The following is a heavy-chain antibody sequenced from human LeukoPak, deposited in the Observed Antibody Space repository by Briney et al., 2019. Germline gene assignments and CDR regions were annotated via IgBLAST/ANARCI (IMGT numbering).Heavy chain of an antibody. Sequence: SETLSLTCTVSGGSISSGGYYWSWIRQHPGKGLEWIGYIYYSGSTNYNPSLKSRVTISVDTSKNQSSLKLSSVTAADTAVYYCARGSRGYTYGWGQGTLVTVSS. CDR2: IYYSGST. CDR3: ARGSRGYTYG. D-gene: IGHD5-18*01. J-gene: IGHJ4*02. CDR1: GGSISSGGYY. V-gene: IGHV4-61*08.